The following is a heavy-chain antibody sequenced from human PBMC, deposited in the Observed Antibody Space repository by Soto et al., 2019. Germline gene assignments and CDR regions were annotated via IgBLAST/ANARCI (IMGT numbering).Heavy chain of an antibody. J-gene: IGHJ5*02. CDR3: ARSAYSGSFGGWFDP. D-gene: IGHD1-26*01. CDR2: IIPILGIA. V-gene: IGHV1-69*10. Sequence: ASVKVSCKASGGTFSSYAISWVQQAPGQGLEWMGGIIPILGIANYAQKFQGRVTITADKSTSTAYMELSSLRSEDTAVYYCARSAYSGSFGGWFDPWGQGTLVTVSS. CDR1: GGTFSSYA.